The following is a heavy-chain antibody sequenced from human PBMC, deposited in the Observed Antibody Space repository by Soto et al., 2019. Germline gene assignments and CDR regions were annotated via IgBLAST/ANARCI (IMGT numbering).Heavy chain of an antibody. CDR1: GFTFSDYY. CDR2: ISSSGSTI. V-gene: IGHV3-11*01. J-gene: IGHJ6*03. D-gene: IGHD2-2*01. Sequence: PGGSLRLSCAASGFTFSDYYMSWIRQAPGKGLEWVSYISSSGSTIYYADSVKGRFTISRDNAKNSLYLQMNSLRAEDTAVYYCARDSTAKGHYYYYMDVWGKGITVTVSS. CDR3: ARDSTAKGHYYYYMDV.